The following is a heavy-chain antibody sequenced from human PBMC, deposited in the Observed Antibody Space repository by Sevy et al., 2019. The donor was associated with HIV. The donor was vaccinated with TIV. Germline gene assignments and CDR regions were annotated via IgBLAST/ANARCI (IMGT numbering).Heavy chain of an antibody. Sequence: GGSLRLSCAASGFSFSDQYMSWIRQAPGKGLEWVSYISSSGSTIYYANSVKGRFTISRDNAKNSLYLQMNSLRDEDTAVYYCAREVGRFFDYWGQDTLVTVSS. CDR3: AREVGRFFDY. V-gene: IGHV3-11*01. CDR2: ISSSGSTI. J-gene: IGHJ4*02. CDR1: GFSFSDQY. D-gene: IGHD1-26*01.